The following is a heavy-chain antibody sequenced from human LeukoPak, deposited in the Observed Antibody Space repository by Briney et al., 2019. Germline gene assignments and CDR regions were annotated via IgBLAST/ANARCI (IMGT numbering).Heavy chain of an antibody. CDR3: ARDVHGDYGSGWFDP. Sequence: VASVKLSCKTSGGTFNNSAISWVRQAPGQGLEWLGGIMPLFGTAAYEQKFQGRVTITKDESTRTVYLELTSLTSDDTAVYYCARDVHGDYGSGWFDPWGQGTLVSVSS. D-gene: IGHD4-17*01. J-gene: IGHJ5*02. CDR1: GGTFNNSA. CDR2: IMPLFGTA. V-gene: IGHV1-69*05.